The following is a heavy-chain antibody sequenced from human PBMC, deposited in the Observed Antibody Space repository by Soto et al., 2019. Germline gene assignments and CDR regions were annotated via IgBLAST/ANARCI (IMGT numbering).Heavy chain of an antibody. Sequence: QVQLVQSGAEVKKPGSSVKVSCKASGGTFSSYTISWVRQAPGQGLEWMGWIIPILGIANYAQKFQGRVTITGDKSKSTGHMELGSVRCKDTAVYYGARVGFAWLVSGSAPWGQGTL. CDR2: IIPILGIA. CDR1: GGTFSSYT. V-gene: IGHV1-69*02. D-gene: IGHD6-19*01. CDR3: ARVGFAWLVSGSAP. J-gene: IGHJ5*02.